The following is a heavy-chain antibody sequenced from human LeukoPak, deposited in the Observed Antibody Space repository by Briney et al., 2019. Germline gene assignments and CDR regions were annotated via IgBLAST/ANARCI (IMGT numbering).Heavy chain of an antibody. J-gene: IGHJ4*02. D-gene: IGHD3-3*01. V-gene: IGHV3-15*01. Sequence: PGGSLRLSCAASGFTFSNAWMSWVRQAPGKGLEWVGRIKTKTDGGTTDYAAPVKGRFTISRDDSKNTLYLQMNSLKTEDTAVHYCTTVVGWLLYLYYFDYWGQGTLVTVSS. CDR1: GFTFSNAW. CDR2: IKTKTDGGTT. CDR3: TTVVGWLLYLYYFDY.